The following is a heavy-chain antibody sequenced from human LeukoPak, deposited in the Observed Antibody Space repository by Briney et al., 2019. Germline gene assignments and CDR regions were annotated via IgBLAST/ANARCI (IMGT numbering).Heavy chain of an antibody. D-gene: IGHD4-23*01. CDR3: ARRMSPGGWFGP. CDR1: GFTFSSYE. Sequence: GGSLRLSCAASGFTFSSYEMNWVRQAPGKGLEWVSSISTDSDYIYCADSLKGRFTISRDNAKNSLYLQMKSLRAGDTAVYYCARRMSPGGWFGPWGQGTLVTVSS. J-gene: IGHJ5*02. CDR2: ISTDSDYI. V-gene: IGHV3-21*01.